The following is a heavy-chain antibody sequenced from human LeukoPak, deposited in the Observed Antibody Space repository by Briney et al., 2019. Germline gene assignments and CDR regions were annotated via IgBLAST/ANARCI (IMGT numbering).Heavy chain of an antibody. D-gene: IGHD1-26*01. J-gene: IGHJ4*02. CDR2: INPSGGST. CDR3: ARPQRGRSTQYYFDY. CDR1: GYTFTSYY. Sequence: EASVKVPCKASGYTFTSYYMHWVRQAPGQGLEWMGIINPSGGSTSYAQKFQGRVTMTRDTSTSTVYMELSSLRSEDTAVYYCARPQRGRSTQYYFDYWGQGTLVTVSS. V-gene: IGHV1-46*01.